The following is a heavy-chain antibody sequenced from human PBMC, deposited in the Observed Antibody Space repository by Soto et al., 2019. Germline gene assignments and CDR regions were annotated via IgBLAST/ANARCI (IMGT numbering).Heavy chain of an antibody. V-gene: IGHV1-18*04. CDR1: GYTFTSYG. J-gene: IGHJ6*02. CDR2: ISAYNGNT. Sequence: GASVKVSCKASGYTFTSYGISWVRQAPGQGMEWVGWISAYNGNTNYAQKLQGRVTMTTDTSTSTANMELRSLRSDDTAVYYCARGVVVAAYYYYYGMDVWGQGTTVTVSS. CDR3: ARGVVVAAYYYYYGMDV. D-gene: IGHD2-15*01.